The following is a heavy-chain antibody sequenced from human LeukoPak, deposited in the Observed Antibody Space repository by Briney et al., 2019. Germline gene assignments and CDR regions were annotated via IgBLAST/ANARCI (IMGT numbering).Heavy chain of an antibody. J-gene: IGHJ4*02. D-gene: IGHD6-13*01. V-gene: IGHV4-61*02. CDR3: ASTGIAAAGSDY. Sequence: SETLSLTCTVSGGSISSGSYYGSWIRQPAGKGLEWIGRIYTSGSTNYNPSLKSRVTISVDTSKNQFSLKLSSVTAADTAVYYCASTGIAAAGSDYWGQGTLVTVSS. CDR2: IYTSGST. CDR1: GGSISSGSYY.